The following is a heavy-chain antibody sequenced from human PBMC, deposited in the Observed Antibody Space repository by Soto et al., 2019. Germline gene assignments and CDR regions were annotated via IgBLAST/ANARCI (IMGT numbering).Heavy chain of an antibody. V-gene: IGHV3-30-3*01. Sequence: GGSLRLSCAASGFTFSSYAMHWVRQAPGKGLEWVAVISYDGSNKYYADSVKGRFTISRDNSKNTLYLQMNSLRAEDTAVYYCATLGVRGVMGRVRGDYGMDVWGQGTTVTVSS. CDR1: GFTFSSYA. D-gene: IGHD3-10*01. CDR3: ATLGVRGVMGRVRGDYGMDV. J-gene: IGHJ6*02. CDR2: ISYDGSNK.